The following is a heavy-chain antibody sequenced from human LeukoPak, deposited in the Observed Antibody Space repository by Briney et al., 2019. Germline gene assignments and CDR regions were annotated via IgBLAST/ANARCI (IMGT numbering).Heavy chain of an antibody. J-gene: IGHJ3*02. CDR3: ARMRGPTTGALDI. CDR2: ISSSSSTK. V-gene: IGHV3-48*02. CDR1: GFTFITYT. Sequence: GGPLRLSCAASGFTFITYTMIWVRQAPGKGLEWVSSISSSSSTKYYADSVKGRFTISRDNAKNSLYLQVGSLRDEDTAIYYCARMRGPTTGALDIWGPGTMVAVSS. D-gene: IGHD1-26*01.